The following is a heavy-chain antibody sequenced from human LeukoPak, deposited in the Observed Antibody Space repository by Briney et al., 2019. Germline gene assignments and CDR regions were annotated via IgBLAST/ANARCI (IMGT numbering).Heavy chain of an antibody. CDR2: ISAYNGNT. D-gene: IGHD3-22*01. Sequence: ASVKVSCKASGYAFTSYGISWVRQAPGQGLEWMGWISAYNGNTHYAQKLQGRVTMTTDTSTSTVYMELRSLRSDDTAVYYCARGSPPRRNYDSRGYYSYYFDYWGQGTLVTVSS. J-gene: IGHJ4*02. CDR1: GYAFTSYG. CDR3: ARGSPPRRNYDSRGYYSYYFDY. V-gene: IGHV1-18*01.